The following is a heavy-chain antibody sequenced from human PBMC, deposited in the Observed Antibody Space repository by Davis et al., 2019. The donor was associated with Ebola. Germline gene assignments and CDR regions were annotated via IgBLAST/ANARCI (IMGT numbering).Heavy chain of an antibody. CDR3: AKDRSGYFIDY. J-gene: IGHJ4*02. D-gene: IGHD3-3*01. CDR1: GFTFSNYA. CDR2: IRYDGRYK. Sequence: PGGSLRLSCEVSGFTFSNYAMHWVRQAPGKGLEWMTFIRYDGRYKYYIDSVKGRFTISRDTSKNTVYLQMNSLRPEDRGVYYCAKDRSGYFIDYWGQGTLVTVSS. V-gene: IGHV3-30*02.